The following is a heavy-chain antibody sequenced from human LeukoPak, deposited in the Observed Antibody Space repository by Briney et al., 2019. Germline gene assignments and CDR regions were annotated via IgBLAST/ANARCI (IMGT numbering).Heavy chain of an antibody. CDR2: ISSSSSYI. J-gene: IGHJ6*03. D-gene: IGHD1-26*01. Sequence: PGGSLRLSCAASGFTFSSYSMNWVRQAPGKGLEWVSSISSSSSYIYYADSVKGRFTISRDNAKNSLYLQMNSLRAEDTAVYYCARDRYSGSYRNIPPYYMDVWGKGTTVTVSS. CDR3: ARDRYSGSYRNIPPYYMDV. V-gene: IGHV3-21*01. CDR1: GFTFSSYS.